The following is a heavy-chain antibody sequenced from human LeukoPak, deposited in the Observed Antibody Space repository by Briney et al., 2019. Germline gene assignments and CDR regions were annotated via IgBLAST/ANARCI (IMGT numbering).Heavy chain of an antibody. J-gene: IGHJ6*03. D-gene: IGHD4-17*01. V-gene: IGHV4-4*07. CDR3: AREGDYGDYSKSFYYMDV. Sequence: PSETLSLTCTVSGGYIGSYDGSWIRQAAGKGLEGSGRVHTSENTDYNPSLKSRVTMSVDMSPSQFSLRLTSVTAAATAVYYCAREGDYGDYSKSFYYMDVWGKGTTVTVSS. CDR1: GGYIGSYD. CDR2: VHTSENT.